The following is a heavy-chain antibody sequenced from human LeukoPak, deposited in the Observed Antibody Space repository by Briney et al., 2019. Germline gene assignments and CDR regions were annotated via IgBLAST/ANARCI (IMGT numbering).Heavy chain of an antibody. V-gene: IGHV3-23*01. CDR2: ISGSDGYT. CDR3: AKQDTSMDYFDY. CDR1: GFTVSSNS. D-gene: IGHD5-18*01. J-gene: IGHJ4*02. Sequence: GGSLRLSCTVSGFTVSSNSMSWVRQAPGKGLDCVSVISGSDGYTYYADSVKGRFTISRDNSKNTLYLQMNSLRAEDTAIYYCAKQDTSMDYFDYWGRGTLVSVSS.